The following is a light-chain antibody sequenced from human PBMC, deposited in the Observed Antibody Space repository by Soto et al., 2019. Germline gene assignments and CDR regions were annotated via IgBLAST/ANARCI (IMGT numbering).Light chain of an antibody. CDR1: SSDIGGYNY. Sequence: QSALTQPASVSGSPGQSITISCTGTSSDIGGYNYVSWYQQHPGKAPKLMIYDFSYRPSGISDRFSGSKSSNTASLTISGLQPEDEADYYCSSYGRSSTLFGGGTQLTVL. J-gene: IGLJ2*01. V-gene: IGLV2-14*03. CDR2: DFS. CDR3: SSYGRSSTL.